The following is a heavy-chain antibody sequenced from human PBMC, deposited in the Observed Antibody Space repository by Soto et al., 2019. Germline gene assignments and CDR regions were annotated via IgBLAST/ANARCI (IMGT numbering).Heavy chain of an antibody. CDR1: GGSFSGYY. J-gene: IGHJ1*01. Sequence: SETLSLTCAVYGGSFSGYYWSWIRQPPGKGLEWIGEINHSGTTNYNPSLKSRVTISVDTSKNQFSLKLSSVTAADTAMYYCATAMGGDNGGYFDHWGRGTLVTVSS. V-gene: IGHV4-34*01. D-gene: IGHD4-17*01. CDR3: ATAMGGDNGGYFDH. CDR2: INHSGTT.